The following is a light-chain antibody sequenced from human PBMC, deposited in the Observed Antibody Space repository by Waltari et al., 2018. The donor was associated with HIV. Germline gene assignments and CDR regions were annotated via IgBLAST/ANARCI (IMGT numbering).Light chain of an antibody. CDR1: QGLSSW. CDR2: KAS. V-gene: IGKV1-5*03. J-gene: IGKJ1*01. Sequence: DIQMTQSPSTLSASVGDRVTITCRASQGLSSWLARYQQKPGKAPKRLIYKASSLESGVPSRFSGSGSGTEFTLTISSLQPDDFATYYCQQYNSYSETFGQGTKVEIK. CDR3: QQYNSYSET.